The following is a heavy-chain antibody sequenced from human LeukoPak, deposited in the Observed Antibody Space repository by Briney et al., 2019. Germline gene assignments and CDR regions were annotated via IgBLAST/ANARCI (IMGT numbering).Heavy chain of an antibody. D-gene: IGHD2-15*01. CDR2: ISSSSSYI. CDR1: GFTFSSYS. Sequence: GGSLRLSCAASGFTFSSYSMNWVRQAPGKGLEWVSSISSSSSYISYADSVKGRFTISRDNAKNSLYLQMNSLRAEDTAVYYCARDGVVVAATYYYGMDVWGQGTTVTVSS. V-gene: IGHV3-21*01. CDR3: ARDGVVVAATYYYGMDV. J-gene: IGHJ6*02.